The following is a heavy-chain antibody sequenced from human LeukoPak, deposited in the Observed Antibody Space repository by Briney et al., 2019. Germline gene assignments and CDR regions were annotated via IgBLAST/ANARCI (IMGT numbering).Heavy chain of an antibody. CDR1: GYTFTGYY. CDR2: INPNSGGT. D-gene: IGHD6-6*01. V-gene: IGHV1-2*02. J-gene: IGHJ6*03. CDR3: ARVSIAAHASDYYYMDV. Sequence: GASVKVSCKASGYTFTGYYMHWVRQAPGQGLEWMGWINPNSGGTNYAQKFQGRVTMTRDTSISTAYMELGRLRSDDTAVYYCARVSIAAHASDYYYMDVWGKGTTVTVSS.